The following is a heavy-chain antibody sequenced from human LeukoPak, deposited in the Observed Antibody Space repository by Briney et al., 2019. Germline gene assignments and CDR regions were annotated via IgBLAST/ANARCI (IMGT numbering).Heavy chain of an antibody. CDR1: GGSISSGDYY. Sequence: SETLSLTCTVSGGSISSGDYYWNWIRQPPGKGLEWIVYISYSGSTYFNPSLRSRVTISVDTSENQFSLKLSSVTAADTAMYYFARETYYYDSSGLPHYYMDVWGKGTTVTVSS. CDR2: ISYSGST. CDR3: ARETYYYDSSGLPHYYMDV. D-gene: IGHD3-22*01. V-gene: IGHV4-30-4*08. J-gene: IGHJ6*03.